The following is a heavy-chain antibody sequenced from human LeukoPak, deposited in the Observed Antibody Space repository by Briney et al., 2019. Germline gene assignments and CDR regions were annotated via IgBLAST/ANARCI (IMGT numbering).Heavy chain of an antibody. D-gene: IGHD4-17*01. CDR1: GFTFSDYY. CDR2: ISSSGSTI. V-gene: IGHV3-11*01. CDR3: ARVATVTKDYYYMDV. J-gene: IGHJ6*03. Sequence: GGSLRLSCAASGFTFSDYYMSWIRQAPGKGLEWVSYISSSGSTIYYADSVKGRFTISRDNAKNSLYLQMNSLRAEDTAVYYCARVATVTKDYYYMDVWGKGTTVTVSS.